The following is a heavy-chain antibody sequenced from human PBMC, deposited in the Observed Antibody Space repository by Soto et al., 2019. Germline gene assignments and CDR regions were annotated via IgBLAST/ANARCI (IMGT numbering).Heavy chain of an antibody. J-gene: IGHJ5*02. V-gene: IGHV4-4*02. CDR1: GGSISSDDW. Sequence: QVQLQESGPGLVKPSGTLSLTCAVSGGSISSDDWWTWVRQTPGQGLEWIGEIYHSGTTNYNPSRMRRVTLAVDKAKSQFSLRLDSVTAADTAVYYCARSDCYGVCRGKWPDPWGQGSLVTVSS. D-gene: IGHD2-21*02. CDR3: ARSDCYGVCRGKWPDP. CDR2: IYHSGTT.